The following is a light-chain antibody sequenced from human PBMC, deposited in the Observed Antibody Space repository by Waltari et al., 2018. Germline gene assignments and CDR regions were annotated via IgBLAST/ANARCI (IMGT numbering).Light chain of an antibody. CDR2: SND. CDR3: AAWDDSLNGVV. Sequence: SVLTPSPPASGTPGQRVTLSCSGSSSNIGSNAVNWYRQLPGTAPKLLIFSNDQRPSGVPDRFSGSKSGTSASLAISGLQSGDEADYYCAAWDDSLNGVVFGGGTKLTVL. J-gene: IGLJ2*01. CDR1: SSNIGSNA. V-gene: IGLV1-44*01.